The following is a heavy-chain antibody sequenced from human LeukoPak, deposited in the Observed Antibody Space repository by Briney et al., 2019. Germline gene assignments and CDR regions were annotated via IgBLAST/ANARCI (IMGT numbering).Heavy chain of an antibody. CDR2: IYSGGAT. Sequence: GGSLTLSCAASGFXVSGNYMSWVCQAPGKGLKWVSAIYSGGATYYTDSVKGRFTMSRHTSKNTLDLQMNSLRVEDTAVYYCARWKMEGIVVDVFDIWGQGTRVTVSS. CDR1: GFXVSGNY. V-gene: IGHV3-53*04. D-gene: IGHD3-22*01. CDR3: ARWKMEGIVVDVFDI. J-gene: IGHJ3*02.